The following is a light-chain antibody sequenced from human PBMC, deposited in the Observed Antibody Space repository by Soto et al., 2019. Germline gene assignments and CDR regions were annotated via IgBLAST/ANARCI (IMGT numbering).Light chain of an antibody. CDR3: QQRSNWPPLT. Sequence: EIVLTQAPATLSLSPGERATLSCRASQSVSNYLAWLQQKPGQAPRLLIYDASNRATGIPARFSGSGSGTDFTLTISNLEPEDFGVYYCQQRSNWPPLTVGGGTKVEIK. CDR1: QSVSNY. J-gene: IGKJ4*01. V-gene: IGKV3-11*01. CDR2: DAS.